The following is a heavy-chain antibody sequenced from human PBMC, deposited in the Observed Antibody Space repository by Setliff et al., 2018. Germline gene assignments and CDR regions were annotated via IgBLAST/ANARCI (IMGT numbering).Heavy chain of an antibody. CDR3: ASRSDFDWSKKTSDYYYGMEV. J-gene: IGHJ6*02. Sequence: GASVKVSCKASGYTFTYRYLHWVRQAPGQALEWMGWITPFNDNTHYAQKFQDRVTITRDRSMSTAYMELSSLRYEAAAMYYCASRSDFDWSKKTSDYYYGMEVWGQGTTVTGSS. D-gene: IGHD3-9*01. V-gene: IGHV1-45*02. CDR2: ITPFNDNT. CDR1: GYTFTYRY.